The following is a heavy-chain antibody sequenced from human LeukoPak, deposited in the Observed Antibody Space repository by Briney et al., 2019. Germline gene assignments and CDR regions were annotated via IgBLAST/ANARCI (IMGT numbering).Heavy chain of an antibody. CDR2: ISGSSSYT. Sequence: GGSLRLSCAASGFTFSDYYMSWIRQAPGKGLEWVSYISGSSSYTNYADSVKGRFTISRDNAKKSLYLQMNSLRAEDTAVYYCAGYYGAGSWTGFDPWGQGTLVSVSS. J-gene: IGHJ5*02. V-gene: IGHV3-11*03. CDR1: GFTFSDYY. CDR3: AGYYGAGSWTGFDP. D-gene: IGHD2-15*01.